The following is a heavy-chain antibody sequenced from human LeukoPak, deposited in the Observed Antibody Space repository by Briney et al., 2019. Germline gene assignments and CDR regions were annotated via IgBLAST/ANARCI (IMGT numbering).Heavy chain of an antibody. CDR1: GFTFSSYG. CDR3: AKDTYSGSYYGDY. D-gene: IGHD1-26*01. CDR2: ISYDGSNK. V-gene: IGHV3-30*18. Sequence: GGSLRLSCAASGFTFSSYGMHWVRQAPGKGLEWVAVISYDGSNKYYADSVKGRFTISRDNSKNTLYLQMNSLRAEDTAVYYCAKDTYSGSYYGDYWGQGTLVTVSS. J-gene: IGHJ4*02.